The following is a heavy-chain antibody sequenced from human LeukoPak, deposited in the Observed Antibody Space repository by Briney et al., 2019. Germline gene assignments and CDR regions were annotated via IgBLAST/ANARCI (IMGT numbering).Heavy chain of an antibody. CDR2: IIPIFGTA. J-gene: IGHJ5*02. Sequence: SVKVSCKASGYTFTSYGISWVRQAPGQGLEWMGGIIPIFGTANYAQKFQGRVTIAADESTSTAYMELSSLRSEDTAVYYCARDIRYFDWPGWFDPWGQGTLVTVSS. V-gene: IGHV1-69*13. CDR3: ARDIRYFDWPGWFDP. CDR1: GYTFTSYG. D-gene: IGHD3-9*01.